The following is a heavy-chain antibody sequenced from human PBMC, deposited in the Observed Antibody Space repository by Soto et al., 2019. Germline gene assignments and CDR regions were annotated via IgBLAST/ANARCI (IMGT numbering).Heavy chain of an antibody. V-gene: IGHV3-30-3*01. D-gene: IGHD6-6*01. CDR3: AREREPFDSYSSRDAFHL. CDR1: GFTFNTYA. J-gene: IGHJ3*01. CDR2: IIYDVTKA. Sequence: QVQLVESGGGVVQPGRSLRLSCAASGFTFNTYAFHWVRQAPGKGLEWVAVIIYDVTKAYYADSVKGLFTISRDNSANTVYLHLTSPRLDDPAVYYCAREREPFDSYSSRDAFHLWGQGTTFPVSS.